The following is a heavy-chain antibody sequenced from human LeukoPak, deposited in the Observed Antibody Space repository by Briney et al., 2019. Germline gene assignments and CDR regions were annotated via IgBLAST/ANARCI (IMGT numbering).Heavy chain of an antibody. CDR1: GFTFSSYG. CDR3: ARVAFPTVTWDYFDY. J-gene: IGHJ4*02. D-gene: IGHD4-11*01. V-gene: IGHV3-30*03. CDR2: ISYDGNNK. Sequence: GGSLRLSCAASGFTFSSYGMHWVRQAPGKGLEWVTVISYDGNNKYYADSVKGRFTISRDNSKNTLYLQMNSLRAEDTAVYFCARVAFPTVTWDYFDYWGQGTLVTVSS.